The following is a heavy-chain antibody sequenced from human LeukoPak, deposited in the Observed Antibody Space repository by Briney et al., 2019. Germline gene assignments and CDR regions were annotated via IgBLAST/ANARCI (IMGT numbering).Heavy chain of an antibody. D-gene: IGHD3-3*01. J-gene: IGHJ4*02. CDR2: IYYSGST. Sequence: PSETLSLTCTVSGGSISSSSYYWGWIRQPPGKGLEWIGSIYYSGSTYYNPSLKSRITISVDTSKNQFSPKLSSVTAADTAVYYCASLGITIFGVASWGQGTLVTVSS. V-gene: IGHV4-39*01. CDR3: ASLGITIFGVAS. CDR1: GGSISSSSYY.